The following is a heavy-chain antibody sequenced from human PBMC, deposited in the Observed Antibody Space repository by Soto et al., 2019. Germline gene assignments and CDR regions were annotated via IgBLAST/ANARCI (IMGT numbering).Heavy chain of an antibody. CDR3: ASRYGDYYYGMDV. J-gene: IGHJ6*02. D-gene: IGHD4-17*01. V-gene: IGHV5-10-1*01. CDR1: GYSFTSYW. Sequence: ASLKISCKGCGYSFTSYWISWVRQMPGKGLEWMGRIDPSDSYTNYSPSFQGHVTISADKSISTAYLQWSSLKASDTAMYYCASRYGDYYYGMDVWGQGTTVTASS. CDR2: IDPSDSYT.